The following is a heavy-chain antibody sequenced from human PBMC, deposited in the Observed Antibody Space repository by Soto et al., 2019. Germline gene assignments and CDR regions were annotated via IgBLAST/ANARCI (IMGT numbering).Heavy chain of an antibody. CDR1: GDTYTRYY. J-gene: IGHJ4*02. CDR3: ARLEKQHLAFDY. V-gene: IGHV1-2*02. Sequence: ALVTVFFEASGDTYTRYYVPLVRQAPGKGLEWMGWINPNSGGTNYAQKFQGRVTMTRDTSISTAYMELSRLRSDDTAVYYCARLEKQHLAFDYWGQGTRVTVLL. CDR2: INPNSGGT. D-gene: IGHD6-13*01.